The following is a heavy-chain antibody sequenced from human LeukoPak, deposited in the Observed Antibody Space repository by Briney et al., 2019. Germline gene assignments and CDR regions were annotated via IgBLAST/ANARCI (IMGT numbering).Heavy chain of an antibody. Sequence: ASVKVSCKASGYTFTSYGISWVRQAPGQGLEWMGWISAYNGNTNYAQKLQGRVTMTTDTSTSTAYMELSRLRSDDTAVYYCARQADCSGGSCYRVDYYYYYMDVWGKGTTVTVSS. CDR2: ISAYNGNT. CDR3: ARQADCSGGSCYRVDYYYYYMDV. D-gene: IGHD2-15*01. CDR1: GYTFTSYG. J-gene: IGHJ6*03. V-gene: IGHV1-18*01.